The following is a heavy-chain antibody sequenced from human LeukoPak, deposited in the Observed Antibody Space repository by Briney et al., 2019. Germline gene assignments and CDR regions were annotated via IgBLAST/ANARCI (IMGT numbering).Heavy chain of an antibody. J-gene: IGHJ4*02. V-gene: IGHV4-31*03. D-gene: IGHD2-15*01. CDR2: IYYIGST. Sequence: TLTLTCTVSGGAISCGGSYWSWIRQHPGKGLEWIAYIYYIGSTSYSPSLKSRVTISVDTSKNQFSLKLSSVTAADTAVYYCASIMRYCSGANCYPYYLDYWGQGTLVTVSS. CDR1: GGAISCGGSY. CDR3: ASIMRYCSGANCYPYYLDY.